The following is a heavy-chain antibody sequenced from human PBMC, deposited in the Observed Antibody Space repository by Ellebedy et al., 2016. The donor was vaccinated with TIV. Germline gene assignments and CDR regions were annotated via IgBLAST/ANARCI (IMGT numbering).Heavy chain of an antibody. CDR1: GFTFNSYT. CDR3: ARAELD. V-gene: IGHV3-21*01. Sequence: GESLKISCAASGFTFNSYTMNWVRQAPGKGLEWVSSIISGGSFLYLADSVKGRFTISRDNTRSSVYLQMNSLRAEDTGVYYCARAELDWGQGTLVTVSS. J-gene: IGHJ4*02. D-gene: IGHD1-14*01. CDR2: IISGGSFL.